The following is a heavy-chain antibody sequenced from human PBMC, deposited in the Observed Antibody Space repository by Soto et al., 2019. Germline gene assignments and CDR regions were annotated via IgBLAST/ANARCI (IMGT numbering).Heavy chain of an antibody. CDR2: VIPMVGMS. CDR3: ATNYGSGSTHFDY. D-gene: IGHD3-10*01. Sequence: QVQLVQSGAEVKKPRSSVKVSCTASGGTFSYYTISWVRQAPGQGLEWMGRVIPMVGMSSYAQKFQGRVTITADKSTSTVYMVLSSLRSEDTAVYYCATNYGSGSTHFDYWGQGTLVTVS. J-gene: IGHJ4*02. CDR1: GGTFSYYT. V-gene: IGHV1-69*02.